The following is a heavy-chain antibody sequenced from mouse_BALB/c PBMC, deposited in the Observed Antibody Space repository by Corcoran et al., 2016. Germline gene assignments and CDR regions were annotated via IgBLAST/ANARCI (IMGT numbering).Heavy chain of an antibody. J-gene: IGHJ1*01. V-gene: IGHV1S136*01. CDR3: AREGRRGYFDV. CDR1: GYTVTSYV. CDR2: INPYNDGT. Sequence: EVQLQQYGPELVKPGAPVKMSCRASGYTVTSYVMHWVKQKPGLGLVWIGYINPYNDGTKYNEKFKGKATLTSDKSSSTAYMELSSLTSEDSAVYYCAREGRRGYFDVWGAGTTVTVSS.